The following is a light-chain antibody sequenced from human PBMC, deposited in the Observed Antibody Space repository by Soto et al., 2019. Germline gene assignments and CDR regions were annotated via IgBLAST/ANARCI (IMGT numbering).Light chain of an antibody. V-gene: IGLV3-1*01. CDR1: KLEKKF. CDR2: QDD. J-gene: IGLJ1*01. Sequence: SYELTQPPSVSVSPGQTATITCSGDKLEKKFVCWYQQRPGQSPVLVIYQDDKRPPGIPERFSDSNSGNTATLTIGGTQAVDEAAYYCQAWDTTTYVFGPGTKVTVL. CDR3: QAWDTTTYV.